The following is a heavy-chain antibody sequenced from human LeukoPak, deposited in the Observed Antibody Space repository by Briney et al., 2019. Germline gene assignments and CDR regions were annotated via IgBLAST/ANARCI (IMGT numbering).Heavy chain of an antibody. V-gene: IGHV4-38-2*02. CDR1: GYSISSGYY. J-gene: IGHJ4*02. CDR3: ASVYDFWSGYYFDC. D-gene: IGHD3-3*01. CDR2: IYHSGST. Sequence: SETLSLTCTVSGYSISSGYYWGWIRQPPGKGLEWIGSIYHSGSTYYNPSLKSRVTISVDTSKNQFSLKLSSVTAADTAVYYCASVYDFWSGYYFDCWGQGTLVTVSS.